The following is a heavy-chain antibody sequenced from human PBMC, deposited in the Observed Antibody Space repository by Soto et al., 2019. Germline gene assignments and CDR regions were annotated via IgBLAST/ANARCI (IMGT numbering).Heavy chain of an antibody. CDR3: AKGDNLGPKTGYDFDP. CDR2: TYFRSKWYN. Sequence: SHTLSGTCGISGDSVSSNTASWNWIRQSPSRGLEWLGRTYFRSKWYNDYAVSVKSRIIINPDTSNNQFSLQLNSVTPEDTAVYFCAKGDNLGPKTGYDFDPWGQGMMVTVCS. V-gene: IGHV6-1*01. CDR1: GDSVSSNTAS. D-gene: IGHD5-12*01. J-gene: IGHJ5*02.